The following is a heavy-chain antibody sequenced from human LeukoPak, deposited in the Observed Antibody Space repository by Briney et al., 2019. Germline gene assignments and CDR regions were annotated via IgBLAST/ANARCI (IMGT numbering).Heavy chain of an antibody. J-gene: IGHJ6*02. D-gene: IGHD1-26*01. CDR1: GFTFSGYD. CDR2: IGTAGDT. CDR3: ARGLRWEDGMDV. Sequence: GGSLRLSCAASGFTFSGYDLPWVRQSTGKGLEWVSGIGTAGDTYYLGSVKGRFTISRENAKNSLYLQMNSLRAGDTAVYYCARGLRWEDGMDVWGQGTTVTV. V-gene: IGHV3-13*01.